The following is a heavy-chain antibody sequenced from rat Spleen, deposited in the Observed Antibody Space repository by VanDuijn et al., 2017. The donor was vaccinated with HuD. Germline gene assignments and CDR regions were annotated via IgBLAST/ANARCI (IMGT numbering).Heavy chain of an antibody. CDR3: VRQDTSGYSNWFAY. CDR2: ISYGDSSGHSST. Sequence: EVQLVESDGGLVQPGRSLKLSCAASGFTFSDYGMAWVRQAPTKGLEWVATISYGDSSGHSSTYYHDPVKGRFTISRDNTKSTLSLQMDSLRSEDTATYYCVRQDTSGYSNWFAYWGQGTLVTVSS. J-gene: IGHJ3*01. D-gene: IGHD4-3*01. CDR1: GFTFSDYG. V-gene: IGHV5-29*01.